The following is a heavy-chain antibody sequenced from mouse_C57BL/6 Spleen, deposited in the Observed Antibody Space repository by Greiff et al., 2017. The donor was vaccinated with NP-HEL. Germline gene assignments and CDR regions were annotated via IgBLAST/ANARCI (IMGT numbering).Heavy chain of an antibody. Sequence: QVQLQQSGAELVKPGASVKISCKASGYAFSSYWMNWVKQRPGKGLEWIGQIYPGDGDTNYNGKFKGKATLTADKSSSTAYMQLSSLTSEDSAVYFCARWTVVAYYAMDYWGQGTSVTVSS. D-gene: IGHD1-1*01. CDR1: GYAFSSYW. V-gene: IGHV1-80*01. CDR2: IYPGDGDT. CDR3: ARWTVVAYYAMDY. J-gene: IGHJ4*01.